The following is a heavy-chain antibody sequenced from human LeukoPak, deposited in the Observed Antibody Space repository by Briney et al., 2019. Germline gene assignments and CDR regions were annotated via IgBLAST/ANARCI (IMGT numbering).Heavy chain of an antibody. D-gene: IGHD5-12*01. CDR2: IRYDGSNK. J-gene: IGHJ4*02. Sequence: PGGSLRLSCAASGFTFSSYGMHWVRQAPGKGLEWVAFIRYDGSNKNYADSVKGRFTISRDNSKNTLYLQMNSLRVEDTAVYYCAKGVRSGYDRLDFWGQGTLVTVSS. CDR3: AKGVRSGYDRLDF. CDR1: GFTFSSYG. V-gene: IGHV3-30*02.